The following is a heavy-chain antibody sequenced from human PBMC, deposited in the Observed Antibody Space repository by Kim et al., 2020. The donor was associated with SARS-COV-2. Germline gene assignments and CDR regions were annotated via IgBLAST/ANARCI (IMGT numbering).Heavy chain of an antibody. CDR3: AKGKASARLTILYPFDF. CDR1: GFTFSTYA. V-gene: IGHV3-23*01. CDR2: ISGSGEST. Sequence: GGSLRLSCTASGFTFSTYAMTWVRQTPGKGLEWVSSISGSGESTFFAHSVKGRFTISRDNSKNTLYLQMNNLRGDDTAVYFCAKGKASARLTILYPFDFWGQGALVTVSS. J-gene: IGHJ4*02. D-gene: IGHD2-8*01.